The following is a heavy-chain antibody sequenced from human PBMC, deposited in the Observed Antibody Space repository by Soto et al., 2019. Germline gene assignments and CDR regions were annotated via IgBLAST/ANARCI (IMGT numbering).Heavy chain of an antibody. D-gene: IGHD5-18*01. CDR3: ATPAEPLDTAMLKGLAH. V-gene: IGHV1-69*01. CDR1: GGTFSNTA. J-gene: IGHJ4*02. Sequence: QVQLVQSGAEVKKPGSSVKVSCKASGGTFSNTAFIWVRQAPGQGLEWMGGIIPIFGAPNYAQKFQGRLTIRPDDSASKAYMELNTLTSEDTAVYYCATPAEPLDTAMLKGLAHWGQGTLVTVSS. CDR2: IIPIFGAP.